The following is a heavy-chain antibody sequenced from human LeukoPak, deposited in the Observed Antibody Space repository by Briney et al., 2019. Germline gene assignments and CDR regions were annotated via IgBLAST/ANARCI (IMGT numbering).Heavy chain of an antibody. CDR2: INHSGST. CDR1: GGSFSGYY. CDR3: ARLRPLLWFGELSGGMDV. J-gene: IGHJ6*02. D-gene: IGHD3-10*01. Sequence: SETLSLTCAVYGGSFSGYYWSWIRQPPGKGLEWIGEINHSGSTNYNPSLKSRVTISVDTSKNQFSLKLSSVTAADTAVYYCARLRPLLWFGELSGGMDVWGQGTTVTVSS. V-gene: IGHV4-34*01.